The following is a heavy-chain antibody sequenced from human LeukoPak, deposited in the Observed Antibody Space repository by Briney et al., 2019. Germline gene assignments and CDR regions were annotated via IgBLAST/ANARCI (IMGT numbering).Heavy chain of an antibody. CDR3: AKVYSATMVRGVIIPRGMDV. CDR2: IRYDASNK. CDR1: GFTFSSYG. D-gene: IGHD3-10*01. Sequence: GGSLRLSCAASGFTFSSYGMHWVRQAPGKGLEWVAFIRYDASNKYYAYSVKGRFTNSRDNSKNTLYLQMNSLRAEDTAVYYCAKVYSATMVRGVIIPRGMDVWGQGTTVTVSS. V-gene: IGHV3-30*02. J-gene: IGHJ6*02.